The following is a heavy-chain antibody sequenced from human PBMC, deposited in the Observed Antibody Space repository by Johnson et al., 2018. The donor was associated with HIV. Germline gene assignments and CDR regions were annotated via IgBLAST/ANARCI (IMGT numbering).Heavy chain of an antibody. V-gene: IGHV3-30*03. CDR2: ISYDGSNK. J-gene: IGHJ3*02. D-gene: IGHD3-9*01. CDR3: ASGYFDWLLISAVAFDI. Sequence: QVQLVESGGGVVHPGRSLRLSCAASGLTFSSYGMHWVRQVPGKGLEWVAVISYDGSNKYYADSVKGRFTISRDNSKNTLYLQMNSLRAEDTAVYYCASGYFDWLLISAVAFDIWGQGTMVTVSS. CDR1: GLTFSSYG.